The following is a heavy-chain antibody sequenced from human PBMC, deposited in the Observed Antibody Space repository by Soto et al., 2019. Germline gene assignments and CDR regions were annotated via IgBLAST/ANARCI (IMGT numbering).Heavy chain of an antibody. D-gene: IGHD4-17*01. CDR2: IWYDGSNK. CDR1: GFTFSSYG. J-gene: IGHJ6*02. Sequence: GGSLRLSCAASGFTFSSYGMHWGRQAPGKGLEWVAVIWYDGSNKYYADSVKGRFTISRDNSKNTLYLQMNSLRAEDTAVYYCASSGADYYYYGMDVWGQGTTVTVSS. CDR3: ASSGADYYYYGMDV. V-gene: IGHV3-33*01.